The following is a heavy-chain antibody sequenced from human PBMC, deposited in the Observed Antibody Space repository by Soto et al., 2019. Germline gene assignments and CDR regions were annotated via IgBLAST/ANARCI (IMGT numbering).Heavy chain of an antibody. CDR2: IYSGGST. D-gene: IGHD2-2*01. V-gene: IGHV3-66*01. Sequence: EVQLVESGGGLVQPGGSLRLSCAASGFTVSSNYMSWVRQAPGKGLECVSVIYSGGSTYYADSVKGRFTISRDNSKNTLYLQRNSLRAEDTAVYYCARVLTGYCSSTSCSYYYYYYMDVWGKGTTVTVSS. J-gene: IGHJ6*03. CDR3: ARVLTGYCSSTSCSYYYYYYMDV. CDR1: GFTVSSNY.